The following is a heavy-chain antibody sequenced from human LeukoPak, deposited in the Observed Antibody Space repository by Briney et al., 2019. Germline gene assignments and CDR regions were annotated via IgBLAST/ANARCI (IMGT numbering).Heavy chain of an antibody. CDR1: GGSISSSSYY. V-gene: IGHV4-39*01. Sequence: SETLSLTSTVSGGSISSSSYYWGWSRQPPGKGLEWIGNIYYSGSTYYNPSLKSRVTISVDTSKNQFSLKLSSVTAADTAVYFCTRRGLSSNWYPFDYWGQGTLVTVSS. CDR2: IYYSGST. D-gene: IGHD6-13*01. CDR3: TRRGLSSNWYPFDY. J-gene: IGHJ4*02.